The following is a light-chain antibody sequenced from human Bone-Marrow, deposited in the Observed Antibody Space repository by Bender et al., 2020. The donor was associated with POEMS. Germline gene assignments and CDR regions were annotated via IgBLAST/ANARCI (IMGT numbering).Light chain of an antibody. V-gene: IGLV2-14*03. Sequence: QSALTQPASVSGSPGQSITISCSGTTSDIGGYNFVSWYQQHPGKAPKLLIYDVTARPSGVSNRFSASKSGNTASLTISGLQSEDEAYYYCCSYGGENTWVFGGGTKLTVL. J-gene: IGLJ3*02. CDR3: CSYGGENTWV. CDR1: TSDIGGYNF. CDR2: DVT.